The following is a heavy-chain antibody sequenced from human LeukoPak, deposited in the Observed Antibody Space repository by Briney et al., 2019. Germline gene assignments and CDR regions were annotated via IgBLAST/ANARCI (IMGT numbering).Heavy chain of an antibody. Sequence: GESLKISCQVSGYSFGDYWIGWVRQMPGKGLEWMGLIYPSDSNTKYSASFQGQVTISGDKSIITASPHCNSLKASDTAMYYCVRHQANFSWSLFDNWGQGTLVTVSS. CDR3: VRHQANFSWSLFDN. CDR1: GYSFGDYW. V-gene: IGHV5-51*01. CDR2: IYPSDSNT. J-gene: IGHJ4*02. D-gene: IGHD6-13*01.